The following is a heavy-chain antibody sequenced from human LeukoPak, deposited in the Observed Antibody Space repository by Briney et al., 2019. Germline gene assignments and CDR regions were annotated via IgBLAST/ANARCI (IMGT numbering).Heavy chain of an antibody. CDR3: ARGGGRWLRHQIGD. J-gene: IGHJ4*02. V-gene: IGHV3-7*01. CDR2: IKQDGSEK. Sequence: SGGSLRLSCVASGASGFTFSSYWMSWVRQAPGKGLEWVADIKQDGSEKNYVDSVKGRFTISRDNSKNTLYLQMGSLRAEDMAVYYCARGGGRWLRHQIGDWGQGTLVTVSS. D-gene: IGHD5-24*01. CDR1: GFTFSSYW.